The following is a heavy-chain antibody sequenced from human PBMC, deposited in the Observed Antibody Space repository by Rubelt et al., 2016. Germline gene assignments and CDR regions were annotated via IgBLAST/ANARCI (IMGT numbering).Heavy chain of an antibody. J-gene: IGHJ4*02. CDR1: GYTFTSYA. V-gene: IGHV1-3*01. CDR3: ARAQRIRLLMVYAPTFDY. Sequence: QVQLVQSGAEVKKPGASVKVSCKASGYTFTSYAMHWVRQAPGHRLEWMGWINDGNSNTNYSQKFQGRVTITRDTSASTAYMELSSLRSEDTAVYYCARAQRIRLLMVYAPTFDYWGQGTLVTVSS. CDR2: INDGNSNT. D-gene: IGHD2-8*01.